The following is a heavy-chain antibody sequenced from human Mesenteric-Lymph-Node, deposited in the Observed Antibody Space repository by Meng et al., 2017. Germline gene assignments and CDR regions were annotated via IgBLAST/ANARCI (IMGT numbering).Heavy chain of an antibody. CDR3: AKARQMVRGVNFDY. CDR2: ISGSGGST. D-gene: IGHD3-10*01. Sequence: GESLKISCAASGFTFSSYAMSWVRQAPGKGLEWVSAISGSGGSTYYADSVKGRFTISRDNSKNTLYLQMNSLRAEDTAVYYCAKARQMVRGVNFDYWGQGTLVTVSS. J-gene: IGHJ4*02. CDR1: GFTFSSYA. V-gene: IGHV3-23*01.